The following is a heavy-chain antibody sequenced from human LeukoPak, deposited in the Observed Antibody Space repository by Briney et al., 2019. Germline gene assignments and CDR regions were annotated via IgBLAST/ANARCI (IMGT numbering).Heavy chain of an antibody. D-gene: IGHD2-2*01. CDR2: IYYSGST. Sequence: SETLSLTCTVSGTSISTYYWNWIRQPPGKGLEWIAYIYYSGSTNYNPSLKSRVTISADTSKNQFSLKLSSVTAADTAVYYCARAGYCSTTSCYDYWGQGTLVTVSS. V-gene: IGHV4-59*01. CDR1: GTSISTYY. CDR3: ARAGYCSTTSCYDY. J-gene: IGHJ4*02.